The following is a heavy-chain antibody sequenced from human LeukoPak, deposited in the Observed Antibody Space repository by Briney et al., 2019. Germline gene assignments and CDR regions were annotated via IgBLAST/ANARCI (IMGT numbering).Heavy chain of an antibody. CDR3: ARWAYSSSWYGVRYFDY. Sequence: PSETLSLTCAVYGGSFSGYYWSWTRQPPGKGLEWIGEINHSGSTNYNPSLKSRVTISVDTSKNQFSLKLSSVTAADTAVYYCARWAYSSSWYGVRYFDYWGQGTLVTVSS. D-gene: IGHD6-13*01. J-gene: IGHJ4*02. CDR2: INHSGST. CDR1: GGSFSGYY. V-gene: IGHV4-34*01.